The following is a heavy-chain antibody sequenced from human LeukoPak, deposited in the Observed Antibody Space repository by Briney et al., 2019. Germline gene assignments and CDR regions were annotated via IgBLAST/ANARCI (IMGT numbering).Heavy chain of an antibody. CDR3: AREGCSGGSRYFDY. V-gene: IGHV1-2*02. J-gene: IGHJ4*02. CDR2: INTNSGGT. D-gene: IGHD2-15*01. CDR1: GYTFTGYY. Sequence: ASVTVSCTASGYTFTGYYMHWGRHAPGQGLEWMGWINTNSGGTTYAQKFQSRVSTTRDTSISTAYTQRSSIRSDETAADYYAREGCSGGSRYFDYWGQGTLVTVSS.